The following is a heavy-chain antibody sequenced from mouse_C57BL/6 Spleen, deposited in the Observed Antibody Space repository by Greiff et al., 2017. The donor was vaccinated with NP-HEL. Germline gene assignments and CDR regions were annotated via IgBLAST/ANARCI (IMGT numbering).Heavy chain of an antibody. V-gene: IGHV10-1*01. CDR3: VRHDPYYYGSSYGYFDV. CDR2: IRSKSNNYAT. J-gene: IGHJ1*03. CDR1: GFSFNTYA. D-gene: IGHD1-1*01. Sequence: EVHLVESGGGLVQPKGSLKLSCAASGFSFNTYAMNWVRQAPGKGLEWVARIRSKSNNYATYYADSVKDRFTISRDDSESMLYLQMNNLKTEDTAMYYCVRHDPYYYGSSYGYFDVWGTGTTVTVSS.